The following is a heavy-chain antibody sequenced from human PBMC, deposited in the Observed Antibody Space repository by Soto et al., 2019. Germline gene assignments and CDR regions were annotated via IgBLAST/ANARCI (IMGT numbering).Heavy chain of an antibody. D-gene: IGHD2-21*02. CDR2: ISYDGSNK. CDR3: AKDRAVTAYYYYGVDV. V-gene: IGHV3-30*18. Sequence: QVQLVESGGGVVQPGRSLRLSCAASGITFSSHGMHWVRQAPGKGLEWVAVISYDGSNKYYADSVKGRITISRDNSNNKLYLQMHSLSAEDTAVYYCAKDRAVTAYYYYGVDVWGQGTTVTVSS. CDR1: GITFSSHG. J-gene: IGHJ6*02.